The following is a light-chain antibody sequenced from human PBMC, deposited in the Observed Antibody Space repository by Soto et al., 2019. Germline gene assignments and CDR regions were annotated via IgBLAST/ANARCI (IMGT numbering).Light chain of an antibody. CDR3: SSYAGRNTLV. CDR1: NRNIGGYNY. V-gene: IGLV2-8*01. J-gene: IGLJ2*01. Sequence: QSALTQPPSASGAPGQSVTISCTGTNRNIGGYNYVSWHQHHPGKAPKLIIYEINQRPSGLPDRISGSKSGSTASLTTSGLQAEDEAEYHCSSYAGRNTLVFGGGTKLTVL. CDR2: EIN.